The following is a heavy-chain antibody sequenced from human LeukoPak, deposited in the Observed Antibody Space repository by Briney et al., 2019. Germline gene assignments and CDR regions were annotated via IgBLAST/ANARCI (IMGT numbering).Heavy chain of an antibody. CDR2: IYYSGST. V-gene: IGHV4-4*07. CDR3: AREADPKYCSSTSCYLNWFDP. CDR1: GGSISSYY. J-gene: IGHJ5*02. D-gene: IGHD2-2*01. Sequence: SETLSLTCTVSGGSISSYYWSWIRQPAGKGLEWIGSIYYSGSTYYNPSLKSRVTISVDTSKNQFSLKLSSVTAADTAVYYCAREADPKYCSSTSCYLNWFDPWGQGTLVTVSS.